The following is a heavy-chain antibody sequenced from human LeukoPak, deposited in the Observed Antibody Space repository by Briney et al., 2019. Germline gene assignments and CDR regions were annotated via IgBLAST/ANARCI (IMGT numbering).Heavy chain of an antibody. Sequence: GGSLRLSCAASGFTFSSYSMNWVRQAPGKGLEWVSSISSSSSYIYYADSVKGRFTISRDNAKNSLYLQMNSLRAEDTAVYYCAREYGDSSGCTHGMDVWGQGTTVTVSS. CDR3: AREYGDSSGCTHGMDV. V-gene: IGHV3-21*01. J-gene: IGHJ6*02. CDR1: GFTFSSYS. D-gene: IGHD3-22*01. CDR2: ISSSSSYI.